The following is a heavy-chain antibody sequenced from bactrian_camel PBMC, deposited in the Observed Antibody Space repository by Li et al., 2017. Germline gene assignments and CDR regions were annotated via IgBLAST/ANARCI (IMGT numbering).Heavy chain of an antibody. CDR2: VNTGGTGP. D-gene: IGHD2*01. V-gene: IGHV3S1*01. J-gene: IGHJ6*01. Sequence: HVQLVESGGGLVQPGGSLRLSCKASGYTITRHCMGWFRQAPGKAREGVASVNTGGTGPYYADSVKGRFTISQDTAKNSLYLQMNSLQPEDTGMYYCAARGPYCYTKLSVRDFTYWGQGTQVTVS. CDR1: GYTITRHC. CDR3: AARGPYCYTKLSVRDFTY.